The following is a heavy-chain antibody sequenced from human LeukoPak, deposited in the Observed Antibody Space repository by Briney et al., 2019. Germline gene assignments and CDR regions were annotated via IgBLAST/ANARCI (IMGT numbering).Heavy chain of an antibody. Sequence: GGSLRLSCAASGFTFSSYAMHWVRQASGKGLEWVAVISYDGSNKYYADSVKGRFTISRDNSKNTLYLQMNSLRAEDTAVYYCAKDRNSSHFDYWGQGTLVTVSS. D-gene: IGHD6-13*01. CDR1: GFTFSSYA. CDR3: AKDRNSSHFDY. CDR2: ISYDGSNK. V-gene: IGHV3-30*04. J-gene: IGHJ4*02.